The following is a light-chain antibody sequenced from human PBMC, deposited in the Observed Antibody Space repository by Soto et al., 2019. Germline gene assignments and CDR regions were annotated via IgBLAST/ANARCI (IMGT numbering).Light chain of an antibody. CDR3: QQYSTSPPT. V-gene: IGKV3-20*01. CDR2: AAS. Sequence: EVVLTQSPGTLSLSPGERATLSCRASQIVSSSHLAWYQQKPGQAPRLLIYAASSRATGIPDRFSGSGSAPDFTLTISRLEPEDFAVYYCQQYSTSPPTFGQGTKVDIK. CDR1: QIVSSSH. J-gene: IGKJ1*01.